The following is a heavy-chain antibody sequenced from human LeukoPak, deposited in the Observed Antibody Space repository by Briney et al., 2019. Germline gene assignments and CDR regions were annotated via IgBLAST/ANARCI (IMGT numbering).Heavy chain of an antibody. Sequence: PGRSLRLSCAASGFTFSSYGMHWVRQVPGKGLEWVAVIWYDGSNKYYADSVKGRFTISGDNSKNTLYLQMNRLRAEDTAVYYCARDRGVFTGSFDYWGQGTLVTVSS. V-gene: IGHV3-33*01. J-gene: IGHJ4*02. CDR3: ARDRGVFTGSFDY. D-gene: IGHD1-26*01. CDR1: GFTFSSYG. CDR2: IWYDGSNK.